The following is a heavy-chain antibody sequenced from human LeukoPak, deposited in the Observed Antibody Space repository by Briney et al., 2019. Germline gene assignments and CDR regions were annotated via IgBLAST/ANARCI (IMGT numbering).Heavy chain of an antibody. Sequence: GGSLRLSCAASGFTFSSYGMHWVRQAPGKGLEWVAVISHDGSNKYYADSVKGRFTISRDNAKNLLFLQMDSLRAEDTAVYYCARGHYEMGVWGQGTTVIVSS. CDR3: ARGHYEMGV. V-gene: IGHV3-30*03. CDR1: GFTFSSYG. CDR2: ISHDGSNK. J-gene: IGHJ6*02.